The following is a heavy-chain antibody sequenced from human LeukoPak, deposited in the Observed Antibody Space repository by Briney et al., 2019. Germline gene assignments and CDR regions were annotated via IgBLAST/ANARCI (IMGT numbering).Heavy chain of an antibody. CDR2: INPNSGGT. CDR3: ARDDGDYDYYYYGMDV. Sequence: GASVKVSCKASGYTFTGYYMHWVRQAPEQGLEWMGWINPNSGGTNYAQKFQGRVTMTRDTSISTAYMELSRLRSDDTAVYYCARDDGDYDYYYYGMDVWGQGTTVTVSS. CDR1: GYTFTGYY. D-gene: IGHD4-17*01. J-gene: IGHJ6*02. V-gene: IGHV1-2*02.